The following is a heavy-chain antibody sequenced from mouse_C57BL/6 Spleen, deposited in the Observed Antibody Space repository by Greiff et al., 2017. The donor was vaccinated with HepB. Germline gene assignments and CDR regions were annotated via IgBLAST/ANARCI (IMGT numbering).Heavy chain of an antibody. CDR1: GYSITSGYY. V-gene: IGHV3-6*01. J-gene: IGHJ2*01. Sequence: ESGPGLVKPSQSLSLTCSVTGYSITSGYYWNWIRQFPGNKLEWMGYISYDGSNNYNPSLKNRISITRDTSKNQFFLKLNSVTTEDTATYYCAREDWVYWGQGTTLTVSS. CDR3: AREDWVY. CDR2: ISYDGSN. D-gene: IGHD4-1*01.